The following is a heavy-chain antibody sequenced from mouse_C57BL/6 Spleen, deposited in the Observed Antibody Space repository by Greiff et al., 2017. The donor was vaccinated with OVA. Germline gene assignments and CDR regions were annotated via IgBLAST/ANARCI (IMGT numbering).Heavy chain of an antibody. CDR2: ISSKSSNYAT. Sequence: EVQVVESGGGLVQPKGSLKLSCAASGFTFNTYAMHWVRQAQGKGLEWVARISSKSSNYATYYADSVKDRFTISRDDSQSMLYLQMNNLKTEDTAMYYWVRRSAMDYWGQGTSVTVSS. CDR1: GFTFNTYA. V-gene: IGHV10-3*01. CDR3: VRRSAMDY. J-gene: IGHJ4*01.